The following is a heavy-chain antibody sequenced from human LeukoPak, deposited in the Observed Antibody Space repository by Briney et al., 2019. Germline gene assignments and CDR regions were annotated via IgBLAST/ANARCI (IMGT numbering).Heavy chain of an antibody. Sequence: GESLQISCQGSGSSFTSYWIGWVRQMPGKGLEWMGIIYPGDSDTRYSPSFQGQVTISADKSISTAYLQWSSLKASDTAMYYCARRTDYYFDYWGQGTLVTVSS. CDR3: ARRTDYYFDY. CDR2: IYPGDSDT. V-gene: IGHV5-51*01. D-gene: IGHD3-3*01. CDR1: GSSFTSYW. J-gene: IGHJ4*02.